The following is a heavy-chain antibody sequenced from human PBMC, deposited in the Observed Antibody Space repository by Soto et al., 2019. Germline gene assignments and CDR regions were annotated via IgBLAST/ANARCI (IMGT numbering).Heavy chain of an antibody. D-gene: IGHD6-19*01. Sequence: GGSLRLSCAASGFTFSSYSMNWVRQAPGKGLEWVSSISSSSSYIYYADSVKGRFTISRDNAKNSLYLQMNSLRAEDTAVYYCARDRAVGAPYYYYYGMDVWGQGTTVTVSS. V-gene: IGHV3-21*01. CDR3: ARDRAVGAPYYYYYGMDV. CDR1: GFTFSSYS. J-gene: IGHJ6*02. CDR2: ISSSSSYI.